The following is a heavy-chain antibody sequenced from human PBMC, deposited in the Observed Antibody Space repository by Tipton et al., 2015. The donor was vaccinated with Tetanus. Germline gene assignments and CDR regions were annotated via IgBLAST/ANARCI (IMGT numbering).Heavy chain of an antibody. D-gene: IGHD3-3*01. V-gene: IGHV4-34*09. CDR1: GGSSSSFY. J-gene: IGHJ4*02. Sequence: TLSLTCAVSGGSSSSFYWSWIRQPPGGGLEWIGEINQRGTTYNPSLKSRVTMSVGNSKNQFSLKLNSVTAADTAVYYCARESITIFGVVSIDYWGQGTLVTVSS. CDR3: ARESITIFGVVSIDY. CDR2: INQRGTT.